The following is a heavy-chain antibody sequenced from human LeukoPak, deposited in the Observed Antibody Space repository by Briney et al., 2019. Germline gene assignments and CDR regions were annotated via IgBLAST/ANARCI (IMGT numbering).Heavy chain of an antibody. V-gene: IGHV4-4*07. CDR3: ARGTAMVEGYYYYGMDV. Sequence: SETLSLTCTVSGGSISSYYWGWIRQPAGKGLEWIGRIYTSGSTNYNPSLKSRVTMSVDTSKNQFSLKLSSVTAADTAVYYCARGTAMVEGYYYYGMDVWGQGTTVTVSS. J-gene: IGHJ6*02. CDR2: IYTSGST. D-gene: IGHD5-18*01. CDR1: GGSISSYY.